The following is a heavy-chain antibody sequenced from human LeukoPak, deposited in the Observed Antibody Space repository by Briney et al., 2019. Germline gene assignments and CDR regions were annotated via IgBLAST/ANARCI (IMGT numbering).Heavy chain of an antibody. CDR3: ATYTHWVAGDV. CDR2: MNQDGSEK. D-gene: IGHD3-16*01. CDR1: GFTFSDSW. Sequence: GGSLRLSCAASGFTFSDSWMSWVRQAPGKGLEWVANMNQDGSEKDYEDSVKGRFTISRDNARNSLYLQMGSLRAEDTAVYYCATYTHWVAGDVWGQGTTVTVSS. J-gene: IGHJ6*02. V-gene: IGHV3-7*01.